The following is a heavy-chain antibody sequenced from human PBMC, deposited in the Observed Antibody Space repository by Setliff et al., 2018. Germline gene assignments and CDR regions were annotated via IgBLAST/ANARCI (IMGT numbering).Heavy chain of an antibody. CDR3: ASPRRDDLDTPFDAFDL. J-gene: IGHJ3*01. CDR1: GISITSGHY. V-gene: IGHV4-38-2*01. D-gene: IGHD1-1*01. Sequence: SETLSLTCDVSGISITSGHYWGWIRQPPGKGLEWIATIYHGGRTYYSPSLDSRVTISLDTSKNQYSLRLRSVTAADTAVYYCASPRRDDLDTPFDAFDLWGQGTKVTVSS. CDR2: IYHGGRT.